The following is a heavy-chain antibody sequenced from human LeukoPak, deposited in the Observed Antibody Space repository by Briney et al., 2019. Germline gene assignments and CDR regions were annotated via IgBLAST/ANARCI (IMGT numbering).Heavy chain of an antibody. Sequence: GGSLRLSCAASGFTFDDYAMHWVRQAPGKGLEWVAFIRYDGSNKYYADSVKGRFTISRDNSKNTLYLQMNSLRAEDTAVYYCAKDRTVVEYQFDYWGQGTLVTVSS. V-gene: IGHV3-30*02. D-gene: IGHD3-22*01. CDR3: AKDRTVVEYQFDY. CDR1: GFTFDDYA. J-gene: IGHJ4*02. CDR2: IRYDGSNK.